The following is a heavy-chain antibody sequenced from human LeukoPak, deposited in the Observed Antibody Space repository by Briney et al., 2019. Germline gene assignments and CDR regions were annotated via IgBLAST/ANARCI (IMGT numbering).Heavy chain of an antibody. D-gene: IGHD4-17*01. J-gene: IGHJ4*02. CDR2: ISGSGGST. Sequence: GGSLRLSCAASGFTFSSYAMSWVRQAPGKGLEWVSAISGSGGSTYYADSVKGRFTISRDNSKSTLYLQMNSLRAEDTAVYYCAKESGYGDYVEDGLFDYWGQGTLVTVSS. V-gene: IGHV3-23*01. CDR3: AKESGYGDYVEDGLFDY. CDR1: GFTFSSYA.